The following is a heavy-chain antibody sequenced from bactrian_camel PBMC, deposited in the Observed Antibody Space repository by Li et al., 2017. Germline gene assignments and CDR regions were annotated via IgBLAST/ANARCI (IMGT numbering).Heavy chain of an antibody. CDR1: GHINTVYC. D-gene: IGHD6*01. CDR3: AAENLGGWYEYSY. V-gene: IGHV3S53*01. J-gene: IGHJ4*01. CDR2: KYTDGTI. Sequence: HVQLVESGGGSVQAGGSLRLSCAASGHINTVYCMGWLRQTPGKEREAVAEKYTDGTINYADSVKGRFTISKDNAKNTLYLQMNSLKPEDTAMYCCAAENLGGWYEYSYWGQGTQVTVS.